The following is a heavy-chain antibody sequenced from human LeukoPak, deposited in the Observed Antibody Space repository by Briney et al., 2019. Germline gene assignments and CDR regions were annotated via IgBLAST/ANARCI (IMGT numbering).Heavy chain of an antibody. CDR1: GFTFSDYY. J-gene: IGHJ3*02. CDR2: ISSSGSTI. CDR3: ARVSTRLGAFDI. Sequence: PGGSLRLSCAASGFTFSDYYMSWIRQAPGKGLEWVSYISSSGSTIYYADSVKGRSTTSRDNAKNSLYLQMNSLRAEDTAVYYCARVSTRLGAFDIWGQGTMVTVSS. V-gene: IGHV3-11*01. D-gene: IGHD3-16*01.